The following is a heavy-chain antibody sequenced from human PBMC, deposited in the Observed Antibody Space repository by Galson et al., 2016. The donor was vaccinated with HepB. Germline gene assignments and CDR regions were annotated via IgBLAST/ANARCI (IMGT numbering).Heavy chain of an antibody. J-gene: IGHJ4*02. CDR1: GFTFATYA. Sequence: SLRLSCATSGFTFATYAMTWFRQTPGKGLEWVGFIRSKTYGGTTDYAASVEGRFTISRDDSKSIVYLQMDSLKTEDTALYYCTRLSGHTYGHDFDYWGQGTLVTVSS. CDR2: IRSKTYGGTT. V-gene: IGHV3-49*03. D-gene: IGHD5-18*01. CDR3: TRLSGHTYGHDFDY.